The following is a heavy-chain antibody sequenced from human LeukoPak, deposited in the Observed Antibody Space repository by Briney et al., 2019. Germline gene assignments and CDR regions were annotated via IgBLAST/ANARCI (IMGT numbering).Heavy chain of an antibody. CDR2: FDPEDGET. J-gene: IGHJ4*02. CDR3: ATDLVYYGSGSYPFDY. CDR1: GYTLTELS. V-gene: IGHV1-24*01. D-gene: IGHD3-10*01. Sequence: ASVKVSCKVSGYTLTELSMHWERQAPGKGLEWMGGFDPEDGETIYAQKFQGRVTMTEDTSTDTAYMELSSLRSEDTAVYYCATDLVYYGSGSYPFDYWGQGTLVTVSS.